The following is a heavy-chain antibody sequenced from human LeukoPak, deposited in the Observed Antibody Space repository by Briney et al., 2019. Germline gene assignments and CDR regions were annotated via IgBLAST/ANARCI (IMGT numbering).Heavy chain of an antibody. CDR1: GFTFSSYA. V-gene: IGHV3-23*01. CDR3: AKSPPDY. J-gene: IGHJ4*02. Sequence: GGSLRLSCAASGFTFSSYAMSWVRQAPGKGLEWVSAISDSGDTTYYADSVKGRFTISRDNSKNTLYLQMNSLRVEDTAIYFCAKSPPDYWGQGTLVTVSS. CDR2: ISDSGDTT.